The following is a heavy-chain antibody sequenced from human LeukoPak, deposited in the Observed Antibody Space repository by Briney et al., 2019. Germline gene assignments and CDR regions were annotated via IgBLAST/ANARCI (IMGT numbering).Heavy chain of an antibody. CDR3: AKARAPGYYMDV. Sequence: GGSLRLSCAASGFTFSSYGMHWVRQAPGKGLEWVAVISYDGSNKYYADSVKGRFTISRDNSKNTLYLQMNSLRAEDTAVYYCAKARAPGYYMDVWGKGTTVTVSS. V-gene: IGHV3-30*18. CDR2: ISYDGSNK. J-gene: IGHJ6*03. CDR1: GFTFSSYG.